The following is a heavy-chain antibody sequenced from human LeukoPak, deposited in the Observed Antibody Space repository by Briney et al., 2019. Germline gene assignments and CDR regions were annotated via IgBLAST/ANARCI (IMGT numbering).Heavy chain of an antibody. CDR1: GFTFGTYA. Sequence: GGSLRLSCAASGFTFGTYAMSWVRQAPGKGLGWVSAISGGGGGRYYADSVKGRFTLSRDNFKNTVYLQMNRLRVEDTAVYYCAKVSGYYSAPFDYWGQGTLVTVSS. J-gene: IGHJ4*02. V-gene: IGHV3-23*01. CDR3: AKVSGYYSAPFDY. D-gene: IGHD3-22*01. CDR2: ISGGGGGR.